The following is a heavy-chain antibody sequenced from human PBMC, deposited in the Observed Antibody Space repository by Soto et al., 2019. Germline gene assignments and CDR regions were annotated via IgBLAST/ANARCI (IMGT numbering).Heavy chain of an antibody. CDR1: GFTFDHYA. CDR2: ITWNSGSK. J-gene: IGHJ3*02. CDR3: SRDSEQVLPVDILGASFYI. Sequence: EGQLVESGGGLVQPGRSLRLSCVASGFTFDHYAMHWVRQAPGKGLEWVAGITWNSGSKDYGNSVKCRFSISRDNAQNSLHLQMNSLGPEDTAFYYCSRDSEQVLPVDILGASFYIWGQGTLVTVSA. D-gene: IGHD2-2*01. V-gene: IGHV3-9*01.